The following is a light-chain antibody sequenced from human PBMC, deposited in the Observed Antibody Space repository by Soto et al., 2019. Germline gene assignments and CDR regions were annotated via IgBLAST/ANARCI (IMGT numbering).Light chain of an antibody. CDR3: QQYGSSPPWT. J-gene: IGKJ1*01. Sequence: EMVLTQSPGTLSLSPGERATLSCRASQSVSSSFLAWYQQKPGQAPRLPIYGASSRATGIPDRFSGSGSGTDFALTISSLEPEDFAVYYCQQYGSSPPWTFGQGTKVEIK. CDR2: GAS. V-gene: IGKV3-20*01. CDR1: QSVSSSF.